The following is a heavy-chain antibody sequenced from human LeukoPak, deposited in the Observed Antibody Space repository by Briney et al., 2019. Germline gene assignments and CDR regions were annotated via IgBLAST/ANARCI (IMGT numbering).Heavy chain of an antibody. V-gene: IGHV3-30*03. J-gene: IGHJ4*02. CDR3: ARDKGTSYLSPFDY. CDR2: ISYDGSNK. Sequence: GGSLRLSCAASGFTFSSYGMHWVRQAPGKGLEWVAVISYDGSNKYYADSVKGRFTISRDNSKNTLYLQMNSLRAADTAVYYCARDKGTSYLSPFDYWGRGTLVTVSS. CDR1: GFTFSSYG. D-gene: IGHD6-6*01.